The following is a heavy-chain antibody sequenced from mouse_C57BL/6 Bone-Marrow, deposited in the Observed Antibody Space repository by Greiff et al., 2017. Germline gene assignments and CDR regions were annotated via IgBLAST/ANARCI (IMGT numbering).Heavy chain of an antibody. CDR1: GYTFTDYE. CDR3: TTFYDGYSEGYFDV. D-gene: IGHD2-3*01. J-gene: IGHJ1*03. CDR2: IDPETGGT. V-gene: IGHV1-15*01. Sequence: VQLQQSGAELVRPGASVTLSCKASGYTFTDYEMHWVKQTPMHGLEWIGAIDPETGGTAYNQKFKGKAILTADKSSSTAYMELRSLTSEDSAVYYCTTFYDGYSEGYFDVWGTGTTVTVSS.